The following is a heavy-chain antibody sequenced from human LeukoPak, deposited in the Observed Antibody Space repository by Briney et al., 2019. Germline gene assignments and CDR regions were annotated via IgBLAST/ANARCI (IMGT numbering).Heavy chain of an antibody. CDR3: VREGVEATFGGYFDY. CDR1: GYTFTSYG. CDR2: ISAYNGNT. J-gene: IGHJ4*02. D-gene: IGHD3-16*01. V-gene: IGHV1-18*01. Sequence: EASVKVSCKASGYTFTSYGISWVRQAPGQGLEWMGWISAYNGNTNYAQKLQGRVTMTTDTSTSTAYMELRSMRSDDTAVYYCVREGVEATFGGYFDYWGQGTLVTVSS.